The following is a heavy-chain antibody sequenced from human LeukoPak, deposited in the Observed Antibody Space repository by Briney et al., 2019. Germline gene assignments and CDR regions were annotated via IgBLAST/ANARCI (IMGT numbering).Heavy chain of an antibody. D-gene: IGHD3-10*01. Sequence: GGSLRLSCAAAGFTVGTNYMSWVRQAPGKGLEWVSIIYSDGSSYYADSVTGRFTISRDNFKNTLDLQMNNVRADDTAVYYCARDRVAVTITMVRGVNWLPMAYSQHWGQGTLVTVSS. CDR1: GFTVGTNY. CDR2: IYSDGSS. CDR3: ARDRVAVTITMVRGVNWLPMAYSQH. V-gene: IGHV3-53*01. J-gene: IGHJ1*01.